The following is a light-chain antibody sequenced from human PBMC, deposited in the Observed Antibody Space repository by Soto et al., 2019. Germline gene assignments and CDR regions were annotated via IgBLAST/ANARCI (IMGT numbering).Light chain of an antibody. CDR3: KQCNSYRFP. CDR1: QSIGTW. J-gene: IGKJ3*01. Sequence: DIQMTHSPSTLSASVGDRVTITCRASQSIGTWLAWYQQKPGKAPKLLIYKASSLESGVPSRFSGSGSGKEFTLTISSLQPDDFATYYSKQCNSYRFPFGCGTKVDIX. CDR2: KAS. V-gene: IGKV1-5*03.